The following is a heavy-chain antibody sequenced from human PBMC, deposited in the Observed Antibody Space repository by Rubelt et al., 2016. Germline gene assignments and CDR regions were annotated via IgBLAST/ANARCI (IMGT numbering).Heavy chain of an antibody. Sequence: AGRSLRLSCAASGFTFSSYSMNWVRQAPGKGLEWVSSITSSGSYLYYADSLKGRYTISRDNARNSLYLEMNCLRAEDTAVYYCAKTRAYSYGPYDYWGQGTLVTVSS. CDR2: ITSSGSYL. CDR3: AKTRAYSYGPYDY. D-gene: IGHD5-18*01. V-gene: IGHV3-21*04. J-gene: IGHJ4*02. CDR1: GFTFSSYS.